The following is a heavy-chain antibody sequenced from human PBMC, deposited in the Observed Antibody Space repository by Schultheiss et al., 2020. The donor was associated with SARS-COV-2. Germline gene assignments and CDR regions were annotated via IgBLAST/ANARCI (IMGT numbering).Heavy chain of an antibody. V-gene: IGHV4-34*01. Sequence: SETLSLTCAVYGGSFSGYYWSWIRQPPGKGLEWIGRIYTSGSTNYNPSLKSLVTISVDTSKNQFSLKLSSVTAEDTAVYYCARGGYSYGRGRSAFDIWGQGTMVTVSS. J-gene: IGHJ3*02. CDR2: IYTSGST. CDR1: GGSFSGYY. CDR3: ARGGYSYGRGRSAFDI. D-gene: IGHD5-18*01.